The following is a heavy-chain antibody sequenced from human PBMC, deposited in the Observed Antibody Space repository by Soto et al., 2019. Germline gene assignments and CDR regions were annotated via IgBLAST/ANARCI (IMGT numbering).Heavy chain of an antibody. D-gene: IGHD5-12*01. V-gene: IGHV3-21*01. J-gene: IGHJ3*02. CDR1: GFTYSSYS. Sequence: EVQLVESGGGLAKPGGSLRLSCAASGFTYSSYSMNWVRQAPGTGLEWVSSISSSSSYIYYADSVKGRFTISRHNAKNSLYLQMNSLRGEDTAVYYWATEHATIYERAAFDIWGQGTMVTVSS. CDR2: ISSSSSYI. CDR3: ATEHATIYERAAFDI.